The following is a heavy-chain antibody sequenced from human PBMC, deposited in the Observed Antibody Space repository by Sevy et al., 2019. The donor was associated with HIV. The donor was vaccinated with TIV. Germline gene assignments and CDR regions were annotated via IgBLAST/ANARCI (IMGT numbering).Heavy chain of an antibody. Sequence: SETLSLTCTVSGGSISNYYWNWIRQPPGKGLEWIGYIYYSGGTNYNPSLRSRVTMSADTSKNQFSLKLSFVTAADTAMYYCARGNSGSYGWFDPWGQGTMVTVSS. J-gene: IGHJ5*02. V-gene: IGHV4-59*01. CDR1: GGSISNYY. D-gene: IGHD1-26*01. CDR3: ARGNSGSYGWFDP. CDR2: IYYSGGT.